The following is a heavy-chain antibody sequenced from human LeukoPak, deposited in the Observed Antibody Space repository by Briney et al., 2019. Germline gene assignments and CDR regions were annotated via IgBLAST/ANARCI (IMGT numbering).Heavy chain of an antibody. CDR3: AKEDAAYYDSSGFYYGYFQH. Sequence: GGSLRLSCAASGFTFTSYAMSWVRQAPGKGLEWVSAISGGGSNTYYADSVKGRFTISGDNSKNTLYLQMNSLRAEDTAVYYCAKEDAAYYDSSGFYYGYFQHWGQGTLVTVSS. CDR2: ISGGGSNT. CDR1: GFTFTSYA. D-gene: IGHD3-22*01. J-gene: IGHJ1*01. V-gene: IGHV3-23*01.